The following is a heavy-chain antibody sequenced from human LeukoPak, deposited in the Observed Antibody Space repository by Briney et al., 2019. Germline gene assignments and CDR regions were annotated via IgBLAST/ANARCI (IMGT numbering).Heavy chain of an antibody. CDR1: GGSFSGYY. CDR3: ARGGTMVRGVIPRDY. V-gene: IGHV4-34*01. Sequence: SEPLSLTCSVYGGSFSGYYWSWIRQPPGKGLEWIGEINHSGSTNYNPSLKSRVTISVDTSKNQFSLKLSSVTAADTAVYYCARGGTMVRGVIPRDYWGQGTLVTVSS. J-gene: IGHJ4*02. CDR2: INHSGST. D-gene: IGHD3-10*01.